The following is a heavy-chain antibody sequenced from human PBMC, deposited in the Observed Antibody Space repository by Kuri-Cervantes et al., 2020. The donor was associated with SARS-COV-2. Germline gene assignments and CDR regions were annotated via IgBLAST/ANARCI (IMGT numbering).Heavy chain of an antibody. Sequence: GESLKISCAASGFTFSAYNMNWVRQAPGKGLEWVSYISNTGRIIWSADSVKGRFTISRDNAKNSLYLQMNSLRAEETAIYYCARDAGAGYYYMDVWGKGTTVTVSS. V-gene: IGHV3-11*04. CDR2: ISNTGRII. CDR1: GFTFSAYN. CDR3: ARDAGAGYYYMDV. J-gene: IGHJ6*03. D-gene: IGHD3-22*01.